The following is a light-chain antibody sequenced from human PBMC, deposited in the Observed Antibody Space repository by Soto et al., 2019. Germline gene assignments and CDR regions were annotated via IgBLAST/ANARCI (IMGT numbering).Light chain of an antibody. J-gene: IGKJ2*01. Sequence: DIQMTQSPSTLSASVGDRVTITCRASQSISSWLAWYQQKPGKAPKLLIYKASSFESGVPSRFSGGGSGTEFPLTISSLQPDDFATYYCQQYNSYSYTFGQGTKLEIK. CDR3: QQYNSYSYT. CDR2: KAS. CDR1: QSISSW. V-gene: IGKV1-5*03.